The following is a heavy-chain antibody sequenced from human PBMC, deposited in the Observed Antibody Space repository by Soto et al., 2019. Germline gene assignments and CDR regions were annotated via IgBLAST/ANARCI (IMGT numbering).Heavy chain of an antibody. Sequence: PGGSLRLSCAASGFTFSSYGMHWVRQAPGKGLEWVAVISYDGSNKYYADSVKGRFTISRDNSKNTLYLQMNSLRAEDTAVYYCATKWGYDFWSGYFTAFDIWGQGTMVTVSS. CDR3: ATKWGYDFWSGYFTAFDI. CDR2: ISYDGSNK. V-gene: IGHV3-30*03. CDR1: GFTFSSYG. D-gene: IGHD3-3*01. J-gene: IGHJ3*02.